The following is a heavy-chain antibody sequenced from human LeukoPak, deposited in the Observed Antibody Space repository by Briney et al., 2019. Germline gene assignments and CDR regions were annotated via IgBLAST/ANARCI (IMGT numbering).Heavy chain of an antibody. D-gene: IGHD3-3*01. V-gene: IGHV4-59*11. J-gene: IGHJ3*02. Sequence: SETLSLTCTVAGGSISSHYWSWIRQPPGKGLEWIGYIYYSGSTNYNPSLKSRVTISVDTSKNQISLTLSSVTAADTAVYYCARDTGRITIFGVVIASGAFDIWGQGTMVTVSS. CDR3: ARDTGRITIFGVVIASGAFDI. CDR2: IYYSGST. CDR1: GGSISSHY.